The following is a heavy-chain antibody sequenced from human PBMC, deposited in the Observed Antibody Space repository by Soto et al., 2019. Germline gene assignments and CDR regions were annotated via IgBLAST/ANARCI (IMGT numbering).Heavy chain of an antibody. V-gene: IGHV3-33*01. J-gene: IGHJ6*03. Sequence: GGSLRLSCAASGFTFSSYGMHWVRQAPGKGLEWVAVIWYDGSNKYYADSVKGRFTISRDNSKNTLYLQMNSLRAEDTAVYYCARSKAKYYYYYYMDVWGKGTTVTVSS. CDR3: ARSKAKYYYYYYMDV. CDR1: GFTFSSYG. CDR2: IWYDGSNK.